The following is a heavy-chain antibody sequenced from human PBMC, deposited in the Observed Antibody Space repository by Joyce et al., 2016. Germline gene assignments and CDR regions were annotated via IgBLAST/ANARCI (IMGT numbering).Heavy chain of an antibody. CDR3: ARVTLTADDY. CDR2: ITYGGGTI. J-gene: IGHJ4*02. V-gene: IGHV3-48*03. CDR1: GFTFSSYD. Sequence: EVQLVESGGGLVQPGGSLRLSCAASGFTFSSYDMNWVRQAPGRGLEWISYITYGGGTINYAESVKGRFPTARDNAKNSLYLQMNALRAEDTAVYYWARVTLTADDYGGQGTLVTVSS. D-gene: IGHD3-9*01.